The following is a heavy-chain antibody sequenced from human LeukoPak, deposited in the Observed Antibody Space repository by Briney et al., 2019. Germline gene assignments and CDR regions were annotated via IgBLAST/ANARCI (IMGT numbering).Heavy chain of an antibody. CDR1: GYTLTELS. CDR3: ARGSPHYDFWSGSPGDYYYMDV. V-gene: IGHV1-24*01. J-gene: IGHJ6*03. CDR2: FDPEDGET. Sequence: GASVKVSCKVSGYTLTELSMHWVRQAPGKGLEWMGGFDPEDGETIYAQKFQGRVTMTEDTSTDTAYMELSSLRSEDTAVYYCARGSPHYDFWSGSPGDYYYMDVWGKGTTVTVSS. D-gene: IGHD3-3*01.